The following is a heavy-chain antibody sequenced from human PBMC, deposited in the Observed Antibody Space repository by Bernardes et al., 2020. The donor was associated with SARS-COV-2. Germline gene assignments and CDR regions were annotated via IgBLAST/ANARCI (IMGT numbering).Heavy chain of an antibody. CDR1: GFNFGFHG. CDR3: ARSHRDSSRYAYFYDN. V-gene: IGHV3-33*01. D-gene: IGHD3-22*01. J-gene: IGHJ4*02. CDR2: IWSDSSNK. Sequence: GGSLRLFCVGSGFNFGFHGMHWVRQAPGKGLEWVANIWSDSSNKYYTDSVKGRFTISRDNSKTTLYMQMNNLRDEDTAVYYCARSHRDSSRYAYFYDNWGQGTLVTVSS.